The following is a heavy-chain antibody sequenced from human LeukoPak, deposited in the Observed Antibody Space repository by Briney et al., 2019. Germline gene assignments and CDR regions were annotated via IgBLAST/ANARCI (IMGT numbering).Heavy chain of an antibody. Sequence: SLRLSCTASAFPSSSNGFHWFRQPPGTGLEGLAVISYNGNNKYYADSLKGRFTISRDNSKNSLYLQMNSLRPEDTAVYYCEKDTGYSSRSGDYWGQGTLVTVSS. CDR3: EKDTGYSSRSGDY. D-gene: IGHD6-19*01. CDR1: AFPSSSNG. V-gene: IGHV3-30*18. J-gene: IGHJ4*02. CDR2: ISYNGNNK.